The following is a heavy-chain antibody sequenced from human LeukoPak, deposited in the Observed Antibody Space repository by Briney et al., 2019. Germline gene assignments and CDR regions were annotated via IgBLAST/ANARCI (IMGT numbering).Heavy chain of an antibody. CDR1: GYTLTELS. J-gene: IGHJ4*02. D-gene: IGHD3-9*01. CDR3: ATVGVGYDILTCYYGY. CDR2: FDPEDGET. V-gene: IGHV1-24*01. Sequence: ASVKVSCKVSGYTLTELSMHWVRQAPGKGLEWMGGFDPEDGETIYAQKFQGRVTMTEDTSTDTAYMELSSLRSEDTAVYYCATVGVGYDILTCYYGYWGQGTLVTVSS.